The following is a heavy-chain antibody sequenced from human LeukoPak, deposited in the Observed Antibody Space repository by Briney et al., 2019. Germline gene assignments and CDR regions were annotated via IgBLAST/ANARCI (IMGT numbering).Heavy chain of an antibody. V-gene: IGHV3-53*05. J-gene: IGHJ6*03. CDR3: AKGSGSGSYYPYYYYYMDV. CDR1: GFTVSTNY. CDR2: IYSGGST. D-gene: IGHD3-10*01. Sequence: GGSLRLSCAASGFTVSTNYMSWVRQAPGKGLEWVSVIYSGGSTYYADSVKGRFIISRDNSKNTLYLQMNSLRAEDTAVYYCAKGSGSGSYYPYYYYYMDVWGKGTTVTISS.